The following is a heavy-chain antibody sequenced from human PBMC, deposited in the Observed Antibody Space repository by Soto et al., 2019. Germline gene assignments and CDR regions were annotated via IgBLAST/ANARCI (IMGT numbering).Heavy chain of an antibody. J-gene: IGHJ4*02. V-gene: IGHV4-34*01. CDR2: INHSGST. CDR1: GGSFSGYY. CDR3: ASEYYYDSSGYPDY. D-gene: IGHD3-22*01. Sequence: PSETLSLTCAVYGGSFSGYYWSWIRQPPGKGLEWIGEINHSGSTNYNPSLKSRVTISVDTSKNQFSLKLSSVTAADTAVYYCASEYYYDSSGYPDYWGQGTLVTVSS.